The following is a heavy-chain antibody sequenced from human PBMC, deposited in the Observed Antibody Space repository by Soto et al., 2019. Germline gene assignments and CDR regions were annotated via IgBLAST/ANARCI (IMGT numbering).Heavy chain of an antibody. J-gene: IGHJ6*03. CDR3: ASGPFTVTTHYYYYYMDV. D-gene: IGHD4-4*01. Sequence: ASVKVSCKASGYTFTSYAMHWVRQAPGQRLEWMGWINAGNGNTKYSQKFQGRVTITRDTSASTAYMELSSLRSEDTAVYYCASGPFTVTTHYYYYYMDVWGKGTTVTVSS. V-gene: IGHV1-3*01. CDR2: INAGNGNT. CDR1: GYTFTSYA.